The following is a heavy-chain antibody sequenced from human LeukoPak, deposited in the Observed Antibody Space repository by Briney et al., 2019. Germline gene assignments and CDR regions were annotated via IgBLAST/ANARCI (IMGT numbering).Heavy chain of an antibody. CDR2: IYSGGST. J-gene: IGHJ3*02. CDR1: GFTLSSNY. Sequence: GGSLRLSCAASGFTLSSNYMSWVRQAPGKGLEWVSVIYSGGSTYYADSVKGRFTISRDNSKNTLYLQMNSLRAEDTAVYYCARVLREYYYDSSGYYRLHDAFDIWGQGTMVTVSS. D-gene: IGHD3-22*01. V-gene: IGHV3-53*01. CDR3: ARVLREYYYDSSGYYRLHDAFDI.